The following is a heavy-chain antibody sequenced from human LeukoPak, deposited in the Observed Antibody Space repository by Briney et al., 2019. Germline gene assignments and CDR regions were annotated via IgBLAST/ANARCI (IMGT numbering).Heavy chain of an antibody. CDR3: ARSGDTAMVTGHFDY. J-gene: IGHJ4*02. Sequence: GGSLRLSCAASGFTFSSYSMNWVRQAPGKGLEWVSSISSSSSYIYYADSVKGRYTISRDNAKNSLYLQMNSLRAEDTAVYYCARSGDTAMVTGHFDYWGQGTLVTVSS. CDR2: ISSSSSYI. V-gene: IGHV3-21*01. CDR1: GFTFSSYS. D-gene: IGHD5-18*01.